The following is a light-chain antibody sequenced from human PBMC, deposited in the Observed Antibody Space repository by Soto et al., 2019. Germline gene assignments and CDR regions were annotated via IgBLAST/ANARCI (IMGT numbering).Light chain of an antibody. V-gene: IGKV3-11*01. CDR3: QQRSNWPPMYT. CDR1: RGVTTN. J-gene: IGKJ2*01. CDR2: DAS. Sequence: ELVLTQPPAPLSLPPGERATLSCGASRGVTTNLPWYKKKPAQAPRLLIYDASNRATGIPARFSGSGSGTDFTLTISSLEPEDFAVYYCQQRSNWPPMYTFGQGTKLEIK.